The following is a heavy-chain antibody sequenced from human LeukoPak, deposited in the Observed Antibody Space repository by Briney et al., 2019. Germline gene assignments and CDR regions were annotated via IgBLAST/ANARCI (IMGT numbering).Heavy chain of an antibody. J-gene: IGHJ6*02. D-gene: IGHD4-11*01. Sequence: ASVKVSCKASGYTFSSFGITWGRQAPGQGLEWMGWISAYNGNTNYAQMLQGRVTMTTDTSTRTAYMELRSLRSDDTAIYYCARDSSHSDYVLYYYGMDVWGQGTTVTVSS. CDR1: GYTFSSFG. CDR3: ARDSSHSDYVLYYYGMDV. V-gene: IGHV1-18*01. CDR2: ISAYNGNT.